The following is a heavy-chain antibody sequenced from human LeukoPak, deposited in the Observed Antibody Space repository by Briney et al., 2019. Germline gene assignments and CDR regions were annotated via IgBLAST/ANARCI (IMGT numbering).Heavy chain of an antibody. V-gene: IGHV1-69*04. D-gene: IGHD2-2*02. CDR2: IIPILGIA. CDR1: GYTFTNYG. J-gene: IGHJ6*02. CDR3: AVVVVPAAINYYYYYGMDV. Sequence: ASVKVSCKASGYTFTNYGISWVRQAPGQGLEWMGRIIPILGIANYAQKFQGRATITADKSTSTAYMELSSLRSEDTAVYYRAVVVVPAAINYYYYYGMDVWGQGTTVTVSS.